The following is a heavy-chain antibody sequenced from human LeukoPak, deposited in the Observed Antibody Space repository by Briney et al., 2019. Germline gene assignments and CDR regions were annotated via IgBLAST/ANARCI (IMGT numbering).Heavy chain of an antibody. V-gene: IGHV4-59*01. CDR1: GGSISSYY. CDR3: ARDIAARRDNWFDP. CDR2: IYYSGST. D-gene: IGHD6-6*01. J-gene: IGHJ5*02. Sequence: SETLSLTCTVSGGSISSYYWSRIRQPPGKGLEWIGYIYYSGSTNYNPSLKSRVTISVDTSKNQFSLKLSSVTAADTAVYYCARDIAARRDNWFDPWGQGTLVTVSS.